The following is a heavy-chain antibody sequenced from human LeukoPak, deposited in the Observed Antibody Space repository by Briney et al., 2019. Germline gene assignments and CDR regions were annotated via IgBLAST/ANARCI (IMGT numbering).Heavy chain of an antibody. J-gene: IGHJ4*02. CDR2: ISAYNGNT. D-gene: IGHD6-13*01. V-gene: IGHV1-18*01. Sequence: ASVKVSCKASGYTFTSYGISWVRQAPGQGLEWMGWISAYNGNTNYAQKLQGRVTTTTDTSTSTAYMELRSLRSDDTAVYYCARDQGIAASGGDFDYWGQGTLVTVSS. CDR3: ARDQGIAASGGDFDY. CDR1: GYTFTSYG.